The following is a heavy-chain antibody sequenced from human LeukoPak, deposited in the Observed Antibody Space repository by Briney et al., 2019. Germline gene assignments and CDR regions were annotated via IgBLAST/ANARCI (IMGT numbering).Heavy chain of an antibody. CDR2: ISGSGGST. CDR1: GFTLSSYA. D-gene: IGHD4-17*01. Sequence: PGGSLRLSCAASGFTLSSYAMSWVRQAPGKGLEWVSAISGSGGSTYYADSVKGRFTISRDNSKNTLYLQMNSLRAEDTAVYYCAKDLEDGDYYYYYGMDVWGQGTTVTVSS. V-gene: IGHV3-23*01. CDR3: AKDLEDGDYYYYYGMDV. J-gene: IGHJ6*02.